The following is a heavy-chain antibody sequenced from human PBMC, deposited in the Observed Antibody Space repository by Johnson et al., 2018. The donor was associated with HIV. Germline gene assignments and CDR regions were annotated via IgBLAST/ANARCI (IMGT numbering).Heavy chain of an antibody. V-gene: IGHV3-23*04. Sequence: VQLVESGGDLVQPGGSLRLSCAASGFTFSSFAMSWVRQAPGKGPDWVSAISGGGGNTYYADSVNGRFTVSRDKSKSTLYLQMHSLTAEDTALYYCARPSVIPHGGGCDVWGRETMVVVST. J-gene: IGHJ3*01. CDR2: ISGGGGNT. CDR1: GFTFSSFA. D-gene: IGHD2-15*01. CDR3: ARPSVIPHGGGCDV.